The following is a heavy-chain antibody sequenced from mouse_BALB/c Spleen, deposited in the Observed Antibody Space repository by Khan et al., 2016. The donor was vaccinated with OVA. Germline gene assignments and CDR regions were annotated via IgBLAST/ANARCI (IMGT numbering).Heavy chain of an antibody. V-gene: IGHV3-2*02. CDR1: GYSITSDYA. J-gene: IGHJ4*01. CDR2: ISSSGST. D-gene: IGHD2-3*01. CDR3: ARDGSRYNYAMDY. Sequence: EVKLLESGPGLVKPSQSLSLTCTVTGYSITSDYAWNWIRQFPGNKLEWMGYISSSGSTNYNPALKSRISITLDTSKNQFFLQLNSVTTEDTATYYCARDGSRYNYAMDYWGQGTSVTVSS.